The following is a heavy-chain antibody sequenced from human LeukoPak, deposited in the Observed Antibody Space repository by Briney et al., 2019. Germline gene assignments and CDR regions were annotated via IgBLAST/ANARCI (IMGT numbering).Heavy chain of an antibody. D-gene: IGHD6-13*01. CDR2: IKQDGSEK. CDR1: GFTFSNYW. J-gene: IGHJ4*02. CDR3: ARIGYSSSSFDY. V-gene: IGHV3-7*01. Sequence: PGGSLRLSCVASGFTFSNYWMSWVRQAPGKGLEWVGNIKQDGSEKDYVDSLKGRFTISRDNAKNSVSLQMNSLRVEDTAVYYCARIGYSSSSFDYWGQGTLVTVSS.